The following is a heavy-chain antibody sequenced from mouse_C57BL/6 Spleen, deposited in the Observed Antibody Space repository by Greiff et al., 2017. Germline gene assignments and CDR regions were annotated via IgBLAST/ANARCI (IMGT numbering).Heavy chain of an antibody. Sequence: VQLQQSGPELVKPGASVKISCKASGYTFTDYYMNWVKQSHGKSLEWIGDINPNNGGTSYNQKFKGKATLTVDKSSSTAYMELRSLTSEDSAVYYCARYYYYGSSDYAMDYWGQGTSVTVSS. J-gene: IGHJ4*01. D-gene: IGHD1-1*01. CDR2: INPNNGGT. V-gene: IGHV1-26*01. CDR3: ARYYYYGSSDYAMDY. CDR1: GYTFTDYY.